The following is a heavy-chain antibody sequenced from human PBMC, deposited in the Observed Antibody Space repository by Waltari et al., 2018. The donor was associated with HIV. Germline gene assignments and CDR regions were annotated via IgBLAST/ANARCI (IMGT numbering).Heavy chain of an antibody. Sequence: EVQLVQSGAEVKKPGESLKISCKGSGYSCTNYWIDWLLPMPGKGLEWMGIIYPGDSDTRYSPSFQGQVTISADKSISTAYLQWSRLEASDTAMYYCARHVCSGGICSEYWGQGTLVTVSS. CDR1: GYSCTNYW. CDR3: ARHVCSGGICSEY. V-gene: IGHV5-51*01. J-gene: IGHJ4*02. CDR2: IYPGDSDT. D-gene: IGHD2-15*01.